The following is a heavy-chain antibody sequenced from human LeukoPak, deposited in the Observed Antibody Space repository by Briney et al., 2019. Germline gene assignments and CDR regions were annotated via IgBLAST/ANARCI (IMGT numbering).Heavy chain of an antibody. V-gene: IGHV3-23*01. Sequence: PGGSLRLSCAASGLTFSSYAMSWVRQAPGKGLEWVSAISGSGGSTYYADSVKGRFTISRDNSKNTLYLQMNSLRAEDTAVYYCAKGGTMIVVVPNHAFGIWGQGTMVTVSS. CDR3: AKGGTMIVVVPNHAFGI. J-gene: IGHJ3*02. D-gene: IGHD3-22*01. CDR2: ISGSGGST. CDR1: GLTFSSYA.